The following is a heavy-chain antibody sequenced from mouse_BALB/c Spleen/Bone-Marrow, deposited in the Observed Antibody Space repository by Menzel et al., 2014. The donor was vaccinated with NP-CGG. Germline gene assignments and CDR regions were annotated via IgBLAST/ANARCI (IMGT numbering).Heavy chain of an antibody. D-gene: IGHD2-1*01. V-gene: IGHV3-8*02. CDR3: ARWDFGNHYAMDY. CDR1: GDSITSGF. J-gene: IGHJ4*01. Sequence: EVMLVESGPSVVKPSQTLSLTCSVTGDSITSGFWNWIRKFPGNKLEYMGYISYSGTTYYNPSLKSRIPFTRDTSKNXYYLQLISVTTEDTATYFCARWDFGNHYAMDYWGQGTSVTVSS. CDR2: ISYSGTT.